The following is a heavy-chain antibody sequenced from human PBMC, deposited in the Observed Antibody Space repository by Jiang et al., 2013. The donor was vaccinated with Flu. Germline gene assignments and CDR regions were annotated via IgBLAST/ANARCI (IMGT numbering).Heavy chain of an antibody. CDR3: ARGLTPDIVVVVAATIKGIDAFDI. CDR2: IIPIFGTA. CDR1: GGTFSSYA. J-gene: IGHJ3*02. V-gene: IGHV1-69*01. D-gene: IGHD2-15*01. Sequence: GAEVKKPGSSVKVSCKASGGTFSSYAISWVRQAPGQGLEWMGGIIPIFGTANYAQRFQGRVTITADESTSTAYMELSSLRSEDTAVYYCARGLTPDIVVVVAATIKGIDAFDIWGQGTMVTVSS.